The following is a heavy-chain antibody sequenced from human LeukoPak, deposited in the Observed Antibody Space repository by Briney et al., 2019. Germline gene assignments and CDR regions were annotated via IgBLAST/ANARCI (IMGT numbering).Heavy chain of an antibody. J-gene: IGHJ4*02. D-gene: IGHD3-9*01. CDR2: VSSWGNT. CDR3: ARGGYNIDWMKDAPDN. CDR1: GAPISSGNY. Sequence: SETLSLTCPVPGAPISSGNYWGWVRQSPGEGLEWIGSVSSWGNTYYHPSFTSRVAISIDTSKSQFSLRLSSVTAAATAVYYCARGGYNIDWMKDAPDNWGQGTLVTVSS. V-gene: IGHV4-39*07.